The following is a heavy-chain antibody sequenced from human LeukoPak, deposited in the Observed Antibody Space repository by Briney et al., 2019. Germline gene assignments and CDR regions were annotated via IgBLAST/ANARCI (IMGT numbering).Heavy chain of an antibody. CDR3: ARDRYGGTLDY. CDR1: GGSPSSGDYY. D-gene: IGHD4-23*01. Sequence: SQTLSLTCTVSGGSPSSGDYYWSWIRQHPGKGLEWIGYIYYSGNTYYNPSLKSRVTISVDTSKNQFSLKLSSVTAADTAVYYCARDRYGGTLDYWGQGTLVTVSS. J-gene: IGHJ4*02. CDR2: IYYSGNT. V-gene: IGHV4-31*03.